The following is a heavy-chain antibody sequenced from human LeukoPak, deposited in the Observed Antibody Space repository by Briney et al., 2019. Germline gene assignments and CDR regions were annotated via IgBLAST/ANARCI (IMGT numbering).Heavy chain of an antibody. V-gene: IGHV3-7*01. CDR1: GFTFTNNW. J-gene: IGHJ4*02. CDR3: VRALGSPTADH. Sequence: GGSLRLACAASGFTFTNNWMSWVRQAPGKGLEWVANIKSDGSEKYYVDSVEGRFTISRDNTKNTVSLQMDSLRGEDTAVSYCVRALGSPTADHWGQGTLVTVSS. CDR2: IKSDGSEK. D-gene: IGHD3-16*01.